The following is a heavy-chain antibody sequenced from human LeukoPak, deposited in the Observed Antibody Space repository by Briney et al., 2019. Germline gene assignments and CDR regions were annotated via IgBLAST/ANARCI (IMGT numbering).Heavy chain of an antibody. V-gene: IGHV1-8*01. CDR2: MSPNSGNT. J-gene: IGHJ4*02. CDR3: ARGSFSRWTTQSYFDY. CDR1: GYTFTSYD. Sequence: ASVKVSCKASGYTFTSYDIYWLRQAPGQGPEWMGWMSPNSGNTGSAQRFQGRVTMTRDTSMSSAYMELSNPRPEDTAVYYCARGSFSRWTTQSYFDYWGQGTLVTVSS. D-gene: IGHD4-23*01.